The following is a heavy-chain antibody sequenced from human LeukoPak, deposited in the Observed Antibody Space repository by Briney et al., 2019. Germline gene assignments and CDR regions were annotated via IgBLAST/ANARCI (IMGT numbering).Heavy chain of an antibody. CDR1: GASLSSYY. D-gene: IGHD6-6*01. CDR2: VYHSGS. CDR3: AKLLGEEY. V-gene: IGHV4-59*01. Sequence: SETLSLTCSVSGASLSSYYWSWVRQSPEKGLEWVGYVYHSGSSSNPSLQSRVTIPQDTSRNQFSLKMTSVTAADTAVYYCAKLLGEEYWGQGTLVVVSS. J-gene: IGHJ4*02.